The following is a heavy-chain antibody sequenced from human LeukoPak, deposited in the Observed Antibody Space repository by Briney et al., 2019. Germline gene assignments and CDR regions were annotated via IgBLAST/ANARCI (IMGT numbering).Heavy chain of an antibody. CDR2: ISSSSSYI. Sequence: GGSLRLSCAASGFTFSSYEMNGVRQAPGKGLEWVSSISSSSSYIYYADSVKGRFTISRDNAKNSLYLQMNSLRAEDTAVYYCARMWDYGAHAFDIWGQGTMVTVSS. CDR1: GFTFSSYE. CDR3: ARMWDYGAHAFDI. J-gene: IGHJ3*02. V-gene: IGHV3-21*01. D-gene: IGHD3-16*01.